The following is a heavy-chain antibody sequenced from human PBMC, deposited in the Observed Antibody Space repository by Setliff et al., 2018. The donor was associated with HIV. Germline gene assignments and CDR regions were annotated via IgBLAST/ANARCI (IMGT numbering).Heavy chain of an antibody. CDR1: GFTFSSYA. CDR3: ARDAYYYDSSGYSYFDY. V-gene: IGHV3-7*01. J-gene: IGHJ4*02. CDR2: IKQDGSKK. D-gene: IGHD3-22*01. Sequence: GGSLRLSCVASGFTFSSYAMSWVRQAPGKGLEWVANIKQDGSKKNYVESVKGRFTISRDNAKNSLYLQMNSLRAEDTAVYYCARDAYYYDSSGYSYFDYWGQGTLVTVSS.